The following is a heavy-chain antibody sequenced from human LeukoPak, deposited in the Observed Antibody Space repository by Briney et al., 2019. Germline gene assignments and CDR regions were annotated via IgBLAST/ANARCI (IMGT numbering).Heavy chain of an antibody. J-gene: IGHJ4*02. CDR2: IYPGDSDT. V-gene: IGHV5-51*01. CDR1: GYSSTSYW. Sequence: GESLKISCKGSGYSSTSYWIGWVRQMPGKGLGWMGIIYPGDSDTRYSPSFQGQVTISADKSISTAYLQWSSLKASDTAMYYCARLSEDYGSGSYSNYFDYWGQGTLVTVSS. D-gene: IGHD3-10*01. CDR3: ARLSEDYGSGSYSNYFDY.